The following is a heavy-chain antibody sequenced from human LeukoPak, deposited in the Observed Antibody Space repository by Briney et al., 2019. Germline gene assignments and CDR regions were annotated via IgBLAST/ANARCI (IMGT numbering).Heavy chain of an antibody. V-gene: IGHV1-46*01. CDR2: INPSDGDT. CDR1: GYTFTTYY. D-gene: IGHD3-22*01. Sequence: GASVKVSCKASGYTFTTYYMHWLRQAPGQGLEWMGIINPSDGDTRYAQKFQGRVAMTRYTSTSTVYMELSSLISEDTAVYYCAREGKGIVDSSGYHFDHWARKSWSPSPQ. CDR3: AREGKGIVDSSGYHFDH. J-gene: IGHJ4*02.